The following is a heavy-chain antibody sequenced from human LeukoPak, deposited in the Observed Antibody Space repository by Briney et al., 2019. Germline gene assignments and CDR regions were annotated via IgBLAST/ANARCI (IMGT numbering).Heavy chain of an antibody. CDR3: ARDRDDGGFEY. Sequence: PGGSLRLSCAASGFTFPNYWMSWVRQAPEKGLEWVANINQDGRVKQYVDSMKGRFTISRDNAKNSLYLQMNSLRAEDTAVYYCARDRDDGGFEYWGQGTRVTVSS. CDR2: INQDGRVK. D-gene: IGHD4-23*01. V-gene: IGHV3-7*01. CDR1: GFTFPNYW. J-gene: IGHJ4*02.